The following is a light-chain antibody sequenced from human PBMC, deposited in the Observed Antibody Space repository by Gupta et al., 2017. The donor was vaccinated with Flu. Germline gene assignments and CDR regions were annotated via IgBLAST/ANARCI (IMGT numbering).Light chain of an antibody. V-gene: IGKV1-39*01. CDR1: QNITTY. J-gene: IGKJ1*01. Sequence: DIQMTQSPPSLSASVGDRVTITCRASQNITTYLNWYQQKPGKAPKLLIYAASSLESGVPSRFGGSGSGTDFTLTISRLQPEDFASYYCQQSDNTPWTFGQGTKVEIK. CDR2: AAS. CDR3: QQSDNTPWT.